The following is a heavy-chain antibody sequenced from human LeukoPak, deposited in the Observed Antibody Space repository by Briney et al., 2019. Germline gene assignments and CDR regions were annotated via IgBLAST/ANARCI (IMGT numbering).Heavy chain of an antibody. V-gene: IGHV3-30*18. J-gene: IGHJ4*02. CDR2: ISYDGSNK. CDR3: AKDKVAAAGIYFDY. CDR1: GFTFSNYD. Sequence: GGSLRLSCAASGFTFSNYDMHWVRQAPGKGLEWVALISYDGSNKYFADSVKGRFTISRDNSKNTLYLQMHSLRAEDTAVYYCAKDKVAAAGIYFDYWGQGTLVTVSS. D-gene: IGHD6-13*01.